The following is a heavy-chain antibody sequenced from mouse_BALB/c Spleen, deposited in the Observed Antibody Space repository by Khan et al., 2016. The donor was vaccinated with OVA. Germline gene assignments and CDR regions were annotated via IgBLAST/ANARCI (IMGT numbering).Heavy chain of an antibody. CDR2: INTNTGEP. Sequence: QIQLVQSGPELKKPGETVKISCKASGYTFTNYGMNWVKQAPGKGLKWMGGINTNTGEPTYAEEFKGRFAFSLETSASTAYLQINSLMNEDTATYFCSRLYYGNYLDYWGQGTTLTVSS. V-gene: IGHV9-3*02. D-gene: IGHD2-1*01. J-gene: IGHJ2*01. CDR3: SRLYYGNYLDY. CDR1: GYTFTNYG.